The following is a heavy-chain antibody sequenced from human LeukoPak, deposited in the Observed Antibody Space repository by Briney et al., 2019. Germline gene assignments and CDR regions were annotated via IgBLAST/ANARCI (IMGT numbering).Heavy chain of an antibody. J-gene: IGHJ4*02. D-gene: IGHD1-26*01. Sequence: ASVKVSCKASGYTFTEYPMHWVRQAPGQGLQWMGDINPHSGATNYAQTFQDRVTMTRDTSISTAYMDLIRLRVDDTAIYFCARGAKVGATFDYWGQGTLLTVSS. CDR2: INPHSGAT. CDR1: GYTFTEYP. CDR3: ARGAKVGATFDY. V-gene: IGHV1-2*02.